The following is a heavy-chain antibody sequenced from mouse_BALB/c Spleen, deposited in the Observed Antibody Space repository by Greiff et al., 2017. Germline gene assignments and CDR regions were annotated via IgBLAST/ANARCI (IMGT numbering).Heavy chain of an antibody. Sequence: DVQLQESGPGLVKPSQTVSLTCTVTGISITTGNYRWSWIRQFPGNKLEWIGYIYYSGTITYNPSLTSRTTITRDTSKNQFFLEMNSLTAEDTATYYCARDDGYYVYGYAMDYWGQGTSVTVSS. V-gene: IGHV3-5*02. CDR3: ARDDGYYVYGYAMDY. CDR1: GISITTGNYR. J-gene: IGHJ4*01. D-gene: IGHD2-3*01. CDR2: IYYSGTI.